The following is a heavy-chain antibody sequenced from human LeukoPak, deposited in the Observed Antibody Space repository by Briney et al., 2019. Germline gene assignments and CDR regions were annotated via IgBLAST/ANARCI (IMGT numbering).Heavy chain of an antibody. V-gene: IGHV1-69*13. CDR1: GGTFSSYA. Sequence: SVKVSCKASGGTFSSYAISWVRQAPGQGLEWMGGIIPTFGTANYAQKFQGRVTIIADESTSTAYMELSRLRSEDTAVYYCARARYSGSYVRFDYWGQGTLVTVSS. CDR3: ARARYSGSYVRFDY. CDR2: IIPTFGTA. J-gene: IGHJ4*02. D-gene: IGHD1-26*01.